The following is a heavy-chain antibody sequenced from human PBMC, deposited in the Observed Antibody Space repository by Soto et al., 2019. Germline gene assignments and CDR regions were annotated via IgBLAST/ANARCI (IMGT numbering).Heavy chain of an antibody. D-gene: IGHD6-13*01. J-gene: IGHJ4*02. CDR2: TYYRSKWFN. Sequence: PSQTLSLTCAISGDYVSSNSAAWNWIRQSPSRGLEWLGRTYYRSKWFNDYAVSVKSRITVSPDTSKNEFSLQLNSMTPEDTAVYFCARERGDPGAALSAWGQGPLVTVSS. V-gene: IGHV6-1*01. CDR3: ARERGDPGAALSA. CDR1: GDYVSSNSAA.